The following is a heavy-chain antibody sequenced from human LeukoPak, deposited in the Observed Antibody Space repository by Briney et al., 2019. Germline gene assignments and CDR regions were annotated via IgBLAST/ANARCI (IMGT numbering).Heavy chain of an antibody. Sequence: SETLSLTCAVYGGSFSGYYWSWIRQPPGKGLEWIGEINHSGSTNYNPSLKSRVTMSVDTSKNQFSLKLSSVTAADTAVYYCARTPLSTVTRNWYFDLWGRGTLVTVSS. V-gene: IGHV4-34*01. CDR2: INHSGST. CDR1: GGSFSGYY. J-gene: IGHJ2*01. D-gene: IGHD4-17*01. CDR3: ARTPLSTVTRNWYFDL.